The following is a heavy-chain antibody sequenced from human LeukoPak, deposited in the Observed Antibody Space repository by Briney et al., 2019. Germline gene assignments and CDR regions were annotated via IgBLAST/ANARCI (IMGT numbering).Heavy chain of an antibody. CDR2: IYYSGST. CDR1: GGSISSYY. J-gene: IGHJ4*02. CDR3: ARRRIVGARQKDY. D-gene: IGHD1-26*01. Sequence: MPSETLSLTCTVSGGSISSYYWSWIRQPPGKGLEWIGYIYYSGSTNYNPSLKSRVTISVDTSKNQFSLKLSSVTAADTAVYYCARRRIVGARQKDYWGQGTLVTVSS. V-gene: IGHV4-59*12.